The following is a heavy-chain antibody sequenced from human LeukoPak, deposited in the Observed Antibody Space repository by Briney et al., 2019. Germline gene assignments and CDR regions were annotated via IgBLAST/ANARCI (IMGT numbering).Heavy chain of an antibody. CDR3: ARVHAAYPFAY. D-gene: IGHD2-15*01. CDR1: GFTFSSYT. CDR2: ISSGSSYI. J-gene: IGHJ4*02. V-gene: IGHV3-21*01. Sequence: PGGSLRLSCAASGFTFSSYTMNWVRQAPGKGLEWVSSISSGSSYIYYADSVKGRFTISRDNAKNSLYLQMNSLRAEDTAVYYCARVHAAYPFAYWGQGTLVTVSS.